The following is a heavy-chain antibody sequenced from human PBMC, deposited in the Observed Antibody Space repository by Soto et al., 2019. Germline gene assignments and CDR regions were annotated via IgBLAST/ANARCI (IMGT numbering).Heavy chain of an antibody. CDR2: IFSRGRT. D-gene: IGHD5-12*01. Sequence: QTLSLTYTASGGSMNTFYWSWVRQPGGKGLKRIGRIFSRGRTSFNPSLESRVDMSVDTSKNHFSLNLSSVTAADMAVYYCAREGSYSAYNFAHGIQLWSFDFWGQGALGAASS. J-gene: IGHJ4*02. V-gene: IGHV4-4*07. CDR1: GGSMNTFY. CDR3: AREGSYSAYNFAHGIQLWSFDF.